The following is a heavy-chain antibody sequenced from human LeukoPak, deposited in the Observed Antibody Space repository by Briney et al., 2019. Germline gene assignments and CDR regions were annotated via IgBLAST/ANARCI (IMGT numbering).Heavy chain of an antibody. V-gene: IGHV3-23*01. Sequence: PGGSLRLSCAASGFTFSSYAMSWVRQAPGKRLEWVSAISGSGGSTYYADSVKGRFTISRDNSKNTLYLQMNSLRAEDTAVYYCAIRDVDTAMVTDFDYWGQGTLVTVSS. J-gene: IGHJ4*02. D-gene: IGHD5-18*01. CDR1: GFTFSSYA. CDR3: AIRDVDTAMVTDFDY. CDR2: ISGSGGST.